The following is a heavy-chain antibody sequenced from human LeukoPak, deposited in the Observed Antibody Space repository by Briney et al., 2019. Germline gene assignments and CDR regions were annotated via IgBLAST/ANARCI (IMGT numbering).Heavy chain of an antibody. CDR3: ARDANFGYSSGNDAFDI. CDR1: GASISSNTVY. D-gene: IGHD6-19*01. Sequence: SETLSLTCSVSGASISSNTVYWGWIRQPPGKGLEWLANIYFSGNTYYSPALKGRVTISVDTSRNQFSLKLRSVTAADTAVYYCARDANFGYSSGNDAFDIWGQGTMVTVSS. CDR2: IYFSGNT. V-gene: IGHV4-39*07. J-gene: IGHJ3*02.